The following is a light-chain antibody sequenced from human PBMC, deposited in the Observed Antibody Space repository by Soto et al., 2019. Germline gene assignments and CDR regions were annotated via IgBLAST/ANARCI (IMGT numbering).Light chain of an antibody. J-gene: IGLJ1*01. Sequence: QSALTQPRAVSGPLGQSVSISCTGTSRVVGGYNYGSWYQQHPGKAPQLMLYDVSKRPSGVPDRFSSSKSGNTASLTISGLQAEDEADYYCCSYAGSYSYVFGTAPKVTVL. CDR1: SRVVGGYNY. CDR2: DVS. CDR3: CSYAGSYSYV. V-gene: IGLV2-11*01.